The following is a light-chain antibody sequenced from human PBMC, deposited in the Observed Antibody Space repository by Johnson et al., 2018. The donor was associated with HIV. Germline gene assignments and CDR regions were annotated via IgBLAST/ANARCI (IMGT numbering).Light chain of an antibody. V-gene: IGLV1-51*01. CDR1: DSDIGNNY. Sequence: QLVLTHPPSVSAAPGQKVTISCFGSDSDIGNNYVSWYQQLPGTAPKLLIYDNNTRPSGIPDRFSGSKSGTSATLGITGLQTGDEADYYCETWDSSLSGVFGTGTKVTVL. CDR2: DNN. CDR3: ETWDSSLSGV. J-gene: IGLJ1*01.